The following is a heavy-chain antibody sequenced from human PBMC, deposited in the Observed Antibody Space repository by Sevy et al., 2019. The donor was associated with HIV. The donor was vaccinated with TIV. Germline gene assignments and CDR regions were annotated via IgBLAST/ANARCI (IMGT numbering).Heavy chain of an antibody. V-gene: IGHV1-24*01. Sequence: ASVKVSCKVSGYRLIEVSMHWVRQAPGKGLEWMGHLDPEDGETIYAQNFQGRVTMTEDTSTDTAYMEVSSLRSEETACYYCAADRGEDYCSGNSCQRHYYYGLDVWGQGTTVTVSS. D-gene: IGHD2-15*01. CDR3: AADRGEDYCSGNSCQRHYYYGLDV. J-gene: IGHJ6*02. CDR2: LDPEDGET. CDR1: GYRLIEVS.